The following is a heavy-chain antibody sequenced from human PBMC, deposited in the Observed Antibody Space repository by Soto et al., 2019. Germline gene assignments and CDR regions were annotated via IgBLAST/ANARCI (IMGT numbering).Heavy chain of an antibody. D-gene: IGHD3-22*01. Sequence: ASVKGSCKASGYTFTSYYMHWVRHAYGQGLELMGIINPSGGSTRYAQKFHGRLTITRATSTSTVYMELSSLRSDDPAVYYCDSFFHYYDCSGTPPFSYYGTDVWGQGTTVTVSS. CDR2: INPSGGST. CDR1: GYTFTSYY. J-gene: IGHJ6*02. V-gene: IGHV1-46*03. CDR3: DSFFHYYDCSGTPPFSYYGTDV.